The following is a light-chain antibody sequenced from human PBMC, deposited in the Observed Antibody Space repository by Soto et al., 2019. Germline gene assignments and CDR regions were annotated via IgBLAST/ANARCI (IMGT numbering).Light chain of an antibody. CDR3: QPYGTSSWT. Sequence: EIVLTQSPGTLYLSPGERATLSCRASQSVYNNYLAWYQHKPGQAHRLLIYAASSRATGIPDRFSGSGSGTDVTLTISRLEPEELAGYYCQPYGTSSWTFGQGTKV. J-gene: IGKJ1*01. V-gene: IGKV3-20*01. CDR2: AAS. CDR1: QSVYNNY.